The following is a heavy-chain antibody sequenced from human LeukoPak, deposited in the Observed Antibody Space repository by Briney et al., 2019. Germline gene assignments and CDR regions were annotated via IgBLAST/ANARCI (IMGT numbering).Heavy chain of an antibody. CDR2: IYYSGST. V-gene: IGHV4-59*01. D-gene: IGHD5-12*01. Sequence: KPSETLSLTCTVSGGSISSYYWSWIRQPPGKGLEWIGYIYYSGSTNYNPSLKSRVTISVDTSKNQFSLKLSSVTAADTAVYYCARRVATINAVFDYWGQGTLVTVSP. J-gene: IGHJ4*02. CDR1: GGSISSYY. CDR3: ARRVATINAVFDY.